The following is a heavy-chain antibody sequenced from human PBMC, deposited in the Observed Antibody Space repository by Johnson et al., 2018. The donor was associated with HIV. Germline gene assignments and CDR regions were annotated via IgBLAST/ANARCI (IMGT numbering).Heavy chain of an antibody. D-gene: IGHD1-26*01. CDR2: ISGSGTST. V-gene: IGHV3-23*04. CDR1: GFTFNNFA. Sequence: VQLVEPGGGLVQPGGSLRLSCAASGFTFNNFAMSWVRQAPGKGLEWASGISGSGTSTYYADSVKGRFTISRDNAKNSLYLQMNSLRPEDTAFYYCAREGGGSNEDDAFDIWGQGTMVTVSS. CDR3: AREGGGSNEDDAFDI. J-gene: IGHJ3*02.